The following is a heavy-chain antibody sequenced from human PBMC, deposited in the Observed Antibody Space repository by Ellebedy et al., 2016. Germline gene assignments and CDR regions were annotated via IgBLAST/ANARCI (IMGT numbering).Heavy chain of an antibody. CDR1: GFTFSDHY. CDR3: ARGMVRGEEY. CDR2: IYSGGST. V-gene: IGHV3-66*01. J-gene: IGHJ4*02. Sequence: GESLKISCAASGFTFSDHYMDWVRQAPGKGLEWVSVIYSGGSTYYADSVKGRFTISRDNSKNTLYLQMNSLRAEDTAVYYCARGMVRGEEYWGQGTLVTVSS. D-gene: IGHD3-10*01.